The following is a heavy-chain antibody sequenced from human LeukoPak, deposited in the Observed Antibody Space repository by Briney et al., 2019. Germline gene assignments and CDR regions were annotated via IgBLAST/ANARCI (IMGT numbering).Heavy chain of an antibody. CDR2: ISGSGGST. Sequence: PGGSLRLSCAASGFTFNNAWMSWVRQAPGKGLEWVSAISGSGGSTYYADSVKGRFTISRDNSKNTLYLQMNSLRAEDTAVYYCAKILLWFGELYDYWGQGTLVTVSS. D-gene: IGHD3-10*01. J-gene: IGHJ4*02. CDR3: AKILLWFGELYDY. V-gene: IGHV3-23*01. CDR1: GFTFNNAW.